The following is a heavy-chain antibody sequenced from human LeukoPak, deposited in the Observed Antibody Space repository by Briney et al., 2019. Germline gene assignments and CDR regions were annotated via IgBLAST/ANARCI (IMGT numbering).Heavy chain of an antibody. Sequence: GGSLRLSCAASGFTFSDYYVSWIRQAPGKGLEWVSYISSSGSTIYYADSVKGRFTISRDNAKNSLYLQMNSLRAEDTAVYYCARDREGDGYNFAAFDIWGQGTMVTVSS. CDR2: ISSSGSTI. D-gene: IGHD5-24*01. V-gene: IGHV3-11*04. CDR3: ARDREGDGYNFAAFDI. J-gene: IGHJ3*02. CDR1: GFTFSDYY.